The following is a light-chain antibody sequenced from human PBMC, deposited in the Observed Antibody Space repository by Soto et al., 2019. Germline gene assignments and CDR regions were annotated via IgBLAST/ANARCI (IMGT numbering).Light chain of an antibody. Sequence: DIQMTQSPSTRSASVGDRVTVTCRASQSISSWLAWYQQQPGKAPKLLIFGASTLQSGVPSRFSGSGSGTEFTLTISSLQPEDFATYYCQQLDSYPETFGQGTKVDIK. V-gene: IGKV1-5*01. J-gene: IGKJ1*01. CDR3: QQLDSYPET. CDR1: QSISSW. CDR2: GAS.